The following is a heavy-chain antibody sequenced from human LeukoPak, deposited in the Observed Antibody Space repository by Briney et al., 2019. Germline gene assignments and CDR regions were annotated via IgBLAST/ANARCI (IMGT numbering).Heavy chain of an antibody. CDR3: ASTPPRGVAVAGWYY. CDR1: GGSISSSSYY. D-gene: IGHD6-19*01. Sequence: SETLSLTCTVSGGSISSSSYYWSWIRQPPGKGLEWIGYIYYSRSTNYNPSLKSRVTISADTSKNQFSLKLSSVTAADTAVYYCASTPPRGVAVAGWYYWGQGTLVTVSS. CDR2: IYYSRST. J-gene: IGHJ4*02. V-gene: IGHV4-61*01.